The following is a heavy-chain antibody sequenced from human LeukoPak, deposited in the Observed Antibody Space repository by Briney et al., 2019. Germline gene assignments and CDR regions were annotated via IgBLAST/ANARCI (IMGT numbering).Heavy chain of an antibody. CDR1: GYTFTSYD. CDR3: ARGKGVAAILFDY. CDR2: MNPNSGNT. V-gene: IGHV1-8*03. J-gene: IGHJ4*02. Sequence: ASVKVSCKASGYTFTSYDINWVRQATGQGLEWMGWMNPNSGNTGYAQKFQGRVTITRDTSISTAYMELSSLRSEDTAAYYCARGKGVAAILFDYWGQGTLVTVSS. D-gene: IGHD2-15*01.